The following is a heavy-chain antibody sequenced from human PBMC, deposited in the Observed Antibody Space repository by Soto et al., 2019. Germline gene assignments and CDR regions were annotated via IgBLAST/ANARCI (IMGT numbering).Heavy chain of an antibody. CDR1: GGSVSSGSYY. V-gene: IGHV4-61*01. J-gene: IGHJ6*03. D-gene: IGHD2-15*01. CDR2: IYYSGST. Sequence: TSETLSLTCTVSGGSVSSGSYYWCWLRQPPRKVVEFMGNIYYSGSTNYNPSLKRRVTISVNTSNNHFSLKLTSVTAADTAVYYCSGICSKVEASIHFWGRGT. CDR3: SGICSKVEASIHF.